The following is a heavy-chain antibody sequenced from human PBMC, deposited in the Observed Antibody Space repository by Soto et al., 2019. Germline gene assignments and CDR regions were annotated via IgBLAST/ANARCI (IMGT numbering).Heavy chain of an antibody. J-gene: IGHJ4*02. CDR2: IKHSGST. D-gene: IGHD3-16*01. CDR3: TRGAGGGHYICGSFADY. Sequence: QVQLQQWGAGLLKPSETLSLTCAVYGGSFSGYYWSWIRQPPGKGLAWIGAIKHSGSTNYNPSLKRRVTISVDTSKNQFSLMLSSVTAADTAVYYCTRGAGGGHYICGSFADYWGQGTLVTVSS. CDR1: GGSFSGYY. V-gene: IGHV4-34*01.